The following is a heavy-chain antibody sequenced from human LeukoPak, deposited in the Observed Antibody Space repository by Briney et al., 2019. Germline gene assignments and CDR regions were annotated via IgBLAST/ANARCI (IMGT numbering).Heavy chain of an antibody. CDR2: IYYSGST. Sequence: PSETLSLTCTVSGGSISSGGYHWSWIRQHPGKGLEWIGYIYYSGSTYYNPSLKSRVTISVDTSKDQFSLKLSSVTAADTAVYYCARGYGMDVWGQGTTVTVSS. J-gene: IGHJ6*02. CDR1: GGSISSGGYH. V-gene: IGHV4-31*03. CDR3: ARGYGMDV.